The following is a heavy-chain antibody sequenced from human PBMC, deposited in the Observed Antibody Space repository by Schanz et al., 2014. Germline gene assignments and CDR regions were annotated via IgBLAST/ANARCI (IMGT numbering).Heavy chain of an antibody. V-gene: IGHV7-4-1*02. CDR2: INPTTGNP. Sequence: QLVQSGSEFRKPGASVKVSCKASGYIFSSYAIHWVRQAPGQGLEWMGWINPTTGNPGYAQGFTGRFVFSLDTSVSTTHLQITNLKADDTAVYYCARGYCAGTSCPIFDHWGQGTLVTVSS. J-gene: IGHJ4*02. D-gene: IGHD2-2*01. CDR1: GYIFSSYA. CDR3: ARGYCAGTSCPIFDH.